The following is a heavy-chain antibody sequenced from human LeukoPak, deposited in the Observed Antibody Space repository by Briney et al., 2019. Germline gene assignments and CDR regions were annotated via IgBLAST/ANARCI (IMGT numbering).Heavy chain of an antibody. D-gene: IGHD3-9*01. Sequence: GGSLRLSCAASGFTFSDYYMSWIRQAPGKGLERVSYISSSGSTIYYADSVKGRFTISRDNAKNSLYLQMNSLRAEDTAVYYCARMYYDILTGYYFDYWGQGTLVTVSS. V-gene: IGHV3-11*01. J-gene: IGHJ4*02. CDR1: GFTFSDYY. CDR3: ARMYYDILTGYYFDY. CDR2: ISSSGSTI.